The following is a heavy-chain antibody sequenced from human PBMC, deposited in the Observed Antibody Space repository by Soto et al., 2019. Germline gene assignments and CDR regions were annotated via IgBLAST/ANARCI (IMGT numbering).Heavy chain of an antibody. CDR1: GFTFSSCA. J-gene: IGHJ6*02. CDR2: IIDSGGGT. Sequence: PGGSLRLSCAASGFTFSSCARGWVRLAPGKGLGWVSDIIDSGGGTYYADSVRGGFTNSSDTSKSTLYLQMNSLRADDTAFYSCATGRSYYYYYGVDVWGQGTTVTVSS. V-gene: IGHV3-23*01. CDR3: ATGRSYYYYYGVDV.